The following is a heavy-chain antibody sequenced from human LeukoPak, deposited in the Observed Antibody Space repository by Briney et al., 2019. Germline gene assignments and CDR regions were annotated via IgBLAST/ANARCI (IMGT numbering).Heavy chain of an antibody. CDR2: INHSGST. J-gene: IGHJ4*02. CDR1: GGSFSGYY. V-gene: IGHV4-34*01. CDR3: ARGPSSIAARPSLGFDY. Sequence: SETLSLTCAVYGGSFSGYYWSWIRQPPGKGLEWIGEINHSGSTNYNPSLKSRVTISVDKSKNQFSLKLSSVTAADSAGYFFARGPSSIAARPSLGFDYWGQGTLVTVSS. D-gene: IGHD6-6*01.